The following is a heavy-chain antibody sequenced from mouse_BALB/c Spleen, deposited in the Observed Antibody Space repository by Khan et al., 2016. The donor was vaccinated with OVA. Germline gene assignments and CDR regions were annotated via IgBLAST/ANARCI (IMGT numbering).Heavy chain of an antibody. D-gene: IGHD2-10*01. J-gene: IGHJ4*01. CDR1: GFSLTTYG. CDR2: IWSDGTT. CDR3: ARQPYYHYNIMDY. Sequence: QVTLKESGPGLAAPSQSLSITCTISGFSLTTYGVHWVRQPPGKGLEWLVVIWSDGTTHYNSALKSRLTITKDNSQRQVFLKMNSLQTDDTAIYFCARQPYYHYNIMDYWGQGTSVTVSS. V-gene: IGHV2-6-1*01.